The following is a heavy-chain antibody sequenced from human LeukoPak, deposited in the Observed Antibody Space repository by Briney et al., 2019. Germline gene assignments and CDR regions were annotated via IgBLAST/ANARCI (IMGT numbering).Heavy chain of an antibody. J-gene: IGHJ3*02. CDR3: ARVRAVAGKPTRTRRAYAFDI. CDR1: GYTFTSYD. Sequence: GASVKVSCKASGYTFTSYDINWVRQATGQGLEWMGWMNPNSGNTGYAQKFQGRVTMTRNTSISTAYMELSSLRSEDTAVYYCARVRAVAGKPTRTRRAYAFDIWGQGTMVTVSS. V-gene: IGHV1-8*01. D-gene: IGHD6-19*01. CDR2: MNPNSGNT.